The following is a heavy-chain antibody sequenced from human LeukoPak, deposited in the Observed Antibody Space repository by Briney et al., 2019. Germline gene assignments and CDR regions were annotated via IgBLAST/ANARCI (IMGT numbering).Heavy chain of an antibody. CDR2: ISAYNGNT. CDR3: ARDKGYDSGGYSNWFDP. D-gene: IGHD3-22*01. CDR1: GYTFTSYG. Sequence: ASVKVSCKASGYTFTSYGISWVRQAPGQGLEWMGWISAYNGNTNYAQKLQGRVTMTTDTSTSTAYMELRSLRSDDTAVYYCARDKGYDSGGYSNWFDPWGQGTLVTVSS. J-gene: IGHJ5*02. V-gene: IGHV1-18*01.